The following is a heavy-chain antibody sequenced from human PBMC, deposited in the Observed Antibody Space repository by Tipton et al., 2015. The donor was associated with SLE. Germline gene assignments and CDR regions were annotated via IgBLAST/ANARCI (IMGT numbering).Heavy chain of an antibody. V-gene: IGHV4-39*07. D-gene: IGHD1-26*01. CDR3: ARVSGSYKAYFQH. CDR2: IYYSGST. CDR1: GGSISSSSYY. Sequence: TLSLTCTVSGGSISSSSYYWGWIRQPPGKGLEWIGSIYYSGSTYYNPSLKSRVTISVDTSKNQFSLKLSSVTAADTAVYYCARVSGSYKAYFQHWGQGTLVTASS. J-gene: IGHJ1*01.